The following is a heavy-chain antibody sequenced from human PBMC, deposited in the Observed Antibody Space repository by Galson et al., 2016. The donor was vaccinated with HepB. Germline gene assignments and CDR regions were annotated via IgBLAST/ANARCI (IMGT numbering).Heavy chain of an antibody. CDR3: AKERGFYASRSFASYDF. Sequence: SLRLSCAASGFNFRACGMHWLRQAPGRGLEWVALIWYDGNKTYYADSVKGRFTISRDNSKNILYLRMNSLRAEDTAIYYCAKERGFYASRSFASYDFWGQGTLVTVSS. CDR1: GFNFRACG. J-gene: IGHJ4*02. CDR2: IWYDGNKT. V-gene: IGHV3-33*06. D-gene: IGHD3-10*01.